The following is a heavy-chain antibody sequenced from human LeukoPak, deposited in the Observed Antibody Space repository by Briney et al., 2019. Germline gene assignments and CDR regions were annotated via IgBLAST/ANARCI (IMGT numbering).Heavy chain of an antibody. Sequence: SETLSLTRNVSGASITSYYWSWLRQPAGKGLEWIGRISGSGGINYNPSLKSRVTMSVDTSKNYLSLRLSSVTAADTAVYYCARGLWALYYFHSWGQGTLVTVSS. J-gene: IGHJ4*02. V-gene: IGHV4-4*07. CDR1: GASITSYY. CDR3: ARGLWALYYFHS. D-gene: IGHD2-21*01. CDR2: ISGSGGI.